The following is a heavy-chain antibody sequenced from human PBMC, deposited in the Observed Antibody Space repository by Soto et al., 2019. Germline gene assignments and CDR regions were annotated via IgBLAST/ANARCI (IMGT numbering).Heavy chain of an antibody. D-gene: IGHD6-13*01. V-gene: IGHV1-3*01. CDR1: GYTFTSYA. CDR3: GGGAVIAEAGREYSYSGMDV. CDR2: INAGNGNT. J-gene: IGHJ6*04. Sequence: VASVKVSCKASGYTFTSYAMHWVRQAPGQRLEWMGWINAGNGNTKYSQKFQGRVTITRDTSASTAYMELSSLRSEDTAVYYCGGGAVIAEAGREYSYSGMDVWGKGTTVPVSP.